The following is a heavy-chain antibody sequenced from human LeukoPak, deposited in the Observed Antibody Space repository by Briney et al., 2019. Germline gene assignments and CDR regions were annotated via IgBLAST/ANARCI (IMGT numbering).Heavy chain of an antibody. V-gene: IGHV3-23*01. Sequence: QAGGSLRLSCAASGFTFSSYAMSWVRQAPGQGLEWVSAISGNSVTIYYADSVKGRFTISRDNSKNTLYLQMYSLRAEDTAVYYCAKILSGTYSFDLWGQGTLVTVSS. CDR1: GFTFSSYA. D-gene: IGHD1-26*01. J-gene: IGHJ4*02. CDR3: AKILSGTYSFDL. CDR2: ISGNSVTI.